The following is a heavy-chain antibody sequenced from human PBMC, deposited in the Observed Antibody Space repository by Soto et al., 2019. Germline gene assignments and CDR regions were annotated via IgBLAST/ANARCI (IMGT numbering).Heavy chain of an antibody. D-gene: IGHD4-4*01. CDR3: ARVPIYTPSYYYYGMDV. J-gene: IGHJ6*02. V-gene: IGHV4-4*07. CDR1: GGSISSYY. Sequence: SETLSLTCTVSGGSISSYYWSWIRQPAGKGLEWIGRIYTSGGTNYNPSLKSRVTMSVDTSKNQFSLKLSSVTAADTAVYYCARVPIYTPSYYYYGMDVWGQGTTVTVS. CDR2: IYTSGGT.